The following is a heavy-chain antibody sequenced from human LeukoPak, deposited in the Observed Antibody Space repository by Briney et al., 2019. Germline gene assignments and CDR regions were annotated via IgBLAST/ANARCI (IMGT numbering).Heavy chain of an antibody. CDR1: GGSISNYY. J-gene: IGHJ3*02. V-gene: IGHV4-59*01. CDR2: IYYTGST. Sequence: SETLSLTCTVAGGSISNYYWTWIRQPPGKGLEWIGFIYYTGSTKYNPSLNSRVTMSIDTSKTQFSLMLSSAAAADTAVYYCARDDSGSYPYAFDIWGQGTLVTVSS. CDR3: ARDDSGSYPYAFDI. D-gene: IGHD1-26*01.